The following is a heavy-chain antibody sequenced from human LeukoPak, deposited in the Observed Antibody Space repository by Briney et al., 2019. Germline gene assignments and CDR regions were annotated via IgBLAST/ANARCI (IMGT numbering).Heavy chain of an antibody. Sequence: ASVKVSCKASGYTFTNYYMHWLRQAPGQGLEWMGIISPGDGGATYAQNFQGRVTMTRDTSTSTVYMELSSLRSVDTAVYYCARVGDSSVWFFDYWGQGTLVTVSS. CDR2: ISPGDGGA. CDR3: ARVGDSSVWFFDY. D-gene: IGHD3-22*01. CDR1: GYTFTNYY. V-gene: IGHV1-46*01. J-gene: IGHJ4*02.